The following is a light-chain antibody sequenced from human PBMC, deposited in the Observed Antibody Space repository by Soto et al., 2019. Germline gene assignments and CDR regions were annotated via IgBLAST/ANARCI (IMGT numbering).Light chain of an antibody. CDR1: SSNIGAGYD. Sequence: QSVLTQPPSVSGAPGQRVTISCTGSSSNIGAGYDVHWYQQLPGTAPKLLIYANTNRPSGVPDRFSGSKSGTSASLAITGLQAEDEADYNCQSYDSSLSGFWVFGGGTQLTVL. CDR2: ANT. J-gene: IGLJ2*01. V-gene: IGLV1-40*01. CDR3: QSYDSSLSGFWV.